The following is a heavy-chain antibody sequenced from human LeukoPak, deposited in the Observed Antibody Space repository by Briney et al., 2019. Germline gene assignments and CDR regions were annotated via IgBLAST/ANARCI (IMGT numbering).Heavy chain of an antibody. J-gene: IGHJ6*03. V-gene: IGHV4-4*07. CDR2: IYTSGST. D-gene: IGHD2-2*01. Sequence: SETLSLTCTVSGGSVSDYYWSWIRQPAGKGLEWIGRIYTSGSTNYNPSLKSRVTISVDTSKNQFSLKLSSVTAADTAVYYCARVVCSSTSCYGGDYYYYYYMDVWGKGTTVTISS. CDR3: ARVVCSSTSCYGGDYYYYYYMDV. CDR1: GGSVSDYY.